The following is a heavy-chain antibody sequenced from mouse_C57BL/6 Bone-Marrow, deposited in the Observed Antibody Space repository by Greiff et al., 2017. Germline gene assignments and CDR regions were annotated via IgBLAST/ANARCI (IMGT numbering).Heavy chain of an antibody. D-gene: IGHD2-2*01. V-gene: IGHV14-1*01. CDR1: GFNIKDYY. Sequence: EVQLQQSGAELVRPGASVKLSCTASGFNIKDYYLHWVKQRPDQGLEWIGRIDPEDGDTEYAPKFQGKATMTADPSSNTAYLQLSSLTSEDTAVYYCTGPYGYGGDYWGKGTTLTVSS. J-gene: IGHJ2*01. CDR3: TGPYGYGGDY. CDR2: IDPEDGDT.